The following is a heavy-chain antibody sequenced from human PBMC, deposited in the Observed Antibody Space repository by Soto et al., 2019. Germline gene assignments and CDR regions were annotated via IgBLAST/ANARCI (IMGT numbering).Heavy chain of an antibody. CDR3: ARGILETYQLLVDVYHYYYMDV. CDR1: GFTFSSYS. CDR2: MSGSSASI. D-gene: IGHD2-2*01. V-gene: IGHV3-48*01. Sequence: EVQLVESGGGLVQPGGSLRLSCAASGFTFSSYSINWVRQAPGKGLEWVSFMSGSSASIYYADSVRGRFTISRDNAKNSLYLQMNSLRAEDTAVYYCARGILETYQLLVDVYHYYYMDVWGKGTTVTVS. J-gene: IGHJ6*03.